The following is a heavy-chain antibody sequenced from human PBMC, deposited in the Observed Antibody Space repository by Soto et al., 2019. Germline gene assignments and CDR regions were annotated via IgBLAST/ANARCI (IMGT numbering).Heavy chain of an antibody. J-gene: IGHJ4*02. V-gene: IGHV4-59*01. CDR1: GGSISSNY. Sequence: SETLSLTCIISGGSISSNYWSWLRQSPGRGLEWIGYVFHTGSTNYNPSLKSRVTISVDMSKNQFSLRLTSVTAADTAVYYCARTPLVWGQGTLVTVSS. CDR2: VFHTGST. CDR3: ARTPLV.